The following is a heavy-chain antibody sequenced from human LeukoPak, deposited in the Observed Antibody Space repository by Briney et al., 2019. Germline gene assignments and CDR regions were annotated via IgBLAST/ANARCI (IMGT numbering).Heavy chain of an antibody. CDR1: GFTFSSYG. J-gene: IGHJ4*02. CDR2: FDPEDGET. D-gene: IGHD4-17*01. CDR3: ASLDYGDYGY. V-gene: IGHV1-24*01. Sequence: GGSLRLSCAASGFTFSSYGMHWVRQAPGKGLEWMGGFDPEDGETIYAQKFQGRVTMTEDTSTDTAYMELSSLRSEDTAVYYCASLDYGDYGYWGQGTLVTVSS.